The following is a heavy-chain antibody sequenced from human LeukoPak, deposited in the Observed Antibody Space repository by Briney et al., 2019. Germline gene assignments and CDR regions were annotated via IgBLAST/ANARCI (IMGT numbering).Heavy chain of an antibody. CDR1: GGSISSGGYY. J-gene: IGHJ6*02. V-gene: IGHV4-31*03. CDR2: IYYSGST. CDR3: ASSKKDYYGMDV. Sequence: SGTLSLTCTVSGGSISSGGYYWSWIRQHPGKGLEWIGYIYYSGSTYYNPSLKSRVTISVDTSKNQFSLKLSSVTAADTAVYYCASSKKDYYGMDVWGQGTTVTVSS.